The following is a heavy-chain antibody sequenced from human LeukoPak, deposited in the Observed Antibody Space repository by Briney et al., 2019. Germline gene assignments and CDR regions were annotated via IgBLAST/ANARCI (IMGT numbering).Heavy chain of an antibody. CDR3: ARXXIAAAGTIDY. J-gene: IGHJ4*02. V-gene: IGHV4-31*03. D-gene: IGHD6-13*01. Sequence: SETLSLTCTVPGGSISSGGYSWSWIRQHPGKGLEWIGYIYYSGSTYYNPSLKSRVTISVDTSKNQFSLKPSSVTAADTAVYXXARXXIAAAGTIDYWGQGTLVTVSS. CDR2: IYYSGST. CDR1: GGSISSGGYS.